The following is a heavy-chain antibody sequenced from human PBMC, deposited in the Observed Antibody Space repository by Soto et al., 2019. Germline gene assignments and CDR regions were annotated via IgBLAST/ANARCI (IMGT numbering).Heavy chain of an antibody. D-gene: IGHD6-19*01. V-gene: IGHV3-48*02. J-gene: IGHJ4*02. CDR3: VKERGEYDSGWYIDR. CDR1: GFSFSSHS. Sequence: EVQLVESGGGLVQPGGSLRLSCAASGFSFSSHSFNWVRQAPGQGLEWVAYISSRSSLILYADSVRGRFVISRDNALNSLNLQMNSPRDEDTAMSYCVKERGEYDSGWYIDRWGQGTPVTVSS. CDR2: ISSRSSLI.